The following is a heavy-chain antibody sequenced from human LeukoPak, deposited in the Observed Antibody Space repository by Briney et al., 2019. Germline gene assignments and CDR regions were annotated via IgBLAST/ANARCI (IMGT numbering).Heavy chain of an antibody. CDR2: IYYSGST. V-gene: IGHV4-30-4*01. CDR3: ARLQTMITFGGVIAPDY. J-gene: IGHJ4*02. D-gene: IGHD3-16*02. Sequence: SQTLSLTCTVSGGSISSGDYYWSWIRQPPGKGLEWIGYIYYSGSTYYNPSLKSRVTISVDTSKNQFSLKLSSVTAADTAVYYCARLQTMITFGGVIAPDYWGQGTLVTVSS. CDR1: GGSISSGDYY.